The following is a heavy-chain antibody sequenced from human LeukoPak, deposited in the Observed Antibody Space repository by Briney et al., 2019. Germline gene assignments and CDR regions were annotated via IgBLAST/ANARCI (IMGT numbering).Heavy chain of an antibody. CDR2: IYTSGST. CDR3: ARHEYSSSWYYFDY. V-gene: IGHV4-4*09. J-gene: IGHJ4*02. D-gene: IGHD6-13*01. Sequence: SETLSLTCTVSGGSISSYYWSWIRQPPGKGLEGIGYIYTSGSTNYNPSLKSRVTISVDTSKNQFSLKLSSVTAADTAVYYCARHEYSSSWYYFDYWGQGTLVTVSS. CDR1: GGSISSYY.